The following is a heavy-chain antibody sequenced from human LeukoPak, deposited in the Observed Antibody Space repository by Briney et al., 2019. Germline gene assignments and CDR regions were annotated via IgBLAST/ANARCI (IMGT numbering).Heavy chain of an antibody. V-gene: IGHV4-38-2*01. CDR3: ARQGSLGDYVGY. D-gene: IGHD3-16*01. CDR2: IYHSGNT. Sequence: PSETLSLTCAVSGYSISSGYYWDWIRQPPGKGLEWIGRIYHSGNTYHNASLKSRVTISVDTSKNQFSLMLTSVTAADTAVFYCARQGSLGDYVGYWGQGTLVTVSS. J-gene: IGHJ4*02. CDR1: GYSISSGYY.